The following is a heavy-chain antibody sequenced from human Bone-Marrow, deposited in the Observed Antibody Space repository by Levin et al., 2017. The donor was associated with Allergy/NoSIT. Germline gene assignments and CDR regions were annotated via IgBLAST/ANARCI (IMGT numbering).Heavy chain of an antibody. J-gene: IGHJ4*02. CDR2: IYSGGST. CDR3: ARGSATYYYDSSGYD. Sequence: GESLKISCAASGFTVSSNYMSWVRQAPGKGLEWVSVIYSGGSTYYADSVKGRFTISRDNSKNTLYLQMNSLRAEDTAVYYCARGSATYYYDSSGYDWGQGTLVTVSS. CDR1: GFTVSSNY. V-gene: IGHV3-53*01. D-gene: IGHD3-22*01.